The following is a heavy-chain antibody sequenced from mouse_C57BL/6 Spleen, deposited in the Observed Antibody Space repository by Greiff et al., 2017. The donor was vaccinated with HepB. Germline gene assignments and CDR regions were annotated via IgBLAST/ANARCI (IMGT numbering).Heavy chain of an antibody. D-gene: IGHD4-1*01. Sequence: VQLQQPGAELVRPGPSVKLSCKASGYTFTSYWMHWVKQRPGQGLEWIGVIDPSDSYTNYNQKFKGKATLTVDPSSSTAYMQLSSLTSEDSAVYYCARSTPNWDGYYYAMDYWGQGTSVTVSS. J-gene: IGHJ4*01. CDR1: GYTFTSYW. CDR3: ARSTPNWDGYYYAMDY. CDR2: IDPSDSYT. V-gene: IGHV1-59*01.